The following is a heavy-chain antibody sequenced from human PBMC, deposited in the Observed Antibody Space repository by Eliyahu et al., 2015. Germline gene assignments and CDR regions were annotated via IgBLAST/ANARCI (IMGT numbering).Heavy chain of an antibody. V-gene: IGHV4-34*01. Sequence: QVQLQQWGAGLLKPSETLSLTCAVXGGSFSGYYWSWXRQPPGKGLEWIGEINHSGSTNYNPSLKSRVTISVDTSKNQFSLKLSSVTAADTAVYYCARREMATIQYYFDYWGQGTLVTVSS. CDR2: INHSGST. CDR3: ARREMATIQYYFDY. D-gene: IGHD5-24*01. J-gene: IGHJ4*02. CDR1: GGSFSGYY.